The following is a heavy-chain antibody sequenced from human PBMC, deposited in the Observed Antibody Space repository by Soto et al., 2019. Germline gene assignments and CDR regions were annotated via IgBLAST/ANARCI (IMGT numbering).Heavy chain of an antibody. CDR2: INSNTGGT. CDR3: ARGGYQLLYYFDY. D-gene: IGHD2-2*01. J-gene: IGHJ4*02. Sequence: ASVKVSCKASGYTFNGHYTHWVRQAPGQGLEWMGWINSNTGGTNYAQKFQGKVTMTRDRSISTAYMELNSLRSDDTAVYYCARGGYQLLYYFDYWGQGTLVTVSS. CDR1: GYTFNGHY. V-gene: IGHV1-2*02.